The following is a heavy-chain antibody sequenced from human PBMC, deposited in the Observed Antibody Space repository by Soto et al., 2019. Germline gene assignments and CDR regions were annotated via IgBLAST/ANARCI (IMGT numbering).Heavy chain of an antibody. V-gene: IGHV1-69*06. J-gene: IGHJ4*02. CDR1: GSTFNNFA. D-gene: IGHD1-26*01. CDR3: ARAIKRWEVNYYFDF. Sequence: QVVLLQSGAEVKAPGSSVRVSCQVSGSTFNNFAFSWVRQAPGNGPEWMGGIVVDSNTAEYSQRFQDRVTITEDTSSKTLYMELGSLTFEDTAVYYCARAIKRWEVNYYFDFWGQGTRVTVSS. CDR2: IVVDSNTA.